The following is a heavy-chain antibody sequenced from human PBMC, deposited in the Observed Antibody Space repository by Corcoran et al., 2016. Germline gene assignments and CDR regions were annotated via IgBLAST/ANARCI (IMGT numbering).Heavy chain of an antibody. CDR3: ARATNQYYYDSSGYHGGYFDY. J-gene: IGHJ4*02. CDR2: IYHSGST. CDR1: GYSISSGYY. V-gene: IGHV4-38-2*02. D-gene: IGHD3-22*01. Sequence: QVQLHESGPGLVMPSETLSLTCTVSGYSISSGYYWGWVRQPPGKGPEWIGNIYHSGSTYYNPSLKSRVTISVDTSKNQFSLKLSSVTAADAAVYYCARATNQYYYDSSGYHGGYFDYWGQGTLVAVSS.